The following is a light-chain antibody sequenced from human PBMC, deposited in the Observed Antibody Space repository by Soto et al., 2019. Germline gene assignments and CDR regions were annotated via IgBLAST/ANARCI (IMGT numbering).Light chain of an antibody. CDR2: AAS. CDR3: VQHYSYPLT. J-gene: IGKJ4*01. V-gene: IGKV3-20*01. CDR1: QSVNSNY. Sequence: EIVLTQSPGTLSLSPGERATLSCRASQSVNSNYLGWYQKKPAQAPRLLIYAASSRATGVPDRFSGSGSGTEFPLTVSSLQPEDFATYYCVQHYSYPLTFGGGTKVEIK.